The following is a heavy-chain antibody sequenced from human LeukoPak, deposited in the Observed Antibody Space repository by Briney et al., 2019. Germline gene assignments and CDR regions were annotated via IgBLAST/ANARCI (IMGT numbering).Heavy chain of an antibody. Sequence: GGSLRLSCAASGFTFSSYWISWVRQAPGKGLEWVANIKQDGSEKYYVDSVKGRFTISRDNAKNSLYLQMNSLRAEDTAVYYCARDPLPQVLWFGELFDGMDVWGQGTTVTVSS. V-gene: IGHV3-7*01. CDR3: ARDPLPQVLWFGELFDGMDV. J-gene: IGHJ6*02. D-gene: IGHD3-10*01. CDR1: GFTFSSYW. CDR2: IKQDGSEK.